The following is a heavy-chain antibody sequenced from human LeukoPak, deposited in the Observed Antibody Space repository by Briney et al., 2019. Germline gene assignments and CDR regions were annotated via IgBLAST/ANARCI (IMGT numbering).Heavy chain of an antibody. D-gene: IGHD5-18*01. CDR3: ATYRQIQVPFEF. CDR2: ISGSGGST. J-gene: IGHJ4*02. V-gene: IGHV3-23*01. CDR1: GFTFSSYA. Sequence: GGSLRLSCAASGFTFSSYAMSWVRQAPGKGLEWVSAISGSGGSTYYADSVKGRFTISRDNAKNSLYLQMDSLRAEDTATYYCATYRQIQVPFEFWGQGTLVTVSS.